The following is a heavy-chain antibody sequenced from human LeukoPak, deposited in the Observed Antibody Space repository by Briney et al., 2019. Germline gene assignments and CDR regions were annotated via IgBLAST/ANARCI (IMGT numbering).Heavy chain of an antibody. D-gene: IGHD5-18*01. J-gene: IGHJ4*02. CDR3: ARGFSYGCDY. CDR2: INPSGGST. Sequence: GASVKVSCKASGYTFTTNYIHWVRQAPGQGLEWMAIINPSGGSTTFAQKFQGRVTMTRDTSTSTVYMELSSLTSEDTAIYYCARGFSYGCDYWGQGTLVTVSS. CDR1: GYTFTTNY. V-gene: IGHV1-46*01.